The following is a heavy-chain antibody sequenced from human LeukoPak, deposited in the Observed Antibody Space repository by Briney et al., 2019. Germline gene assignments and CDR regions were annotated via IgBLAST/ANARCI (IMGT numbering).Heavy chain of an antibody. CDR2: ISGSGGST. CDR3: AKSPDVAGTGRFDY. J-gene: IGHJ4*02. D-gene: IGHD6-19*01. CDR1: GFTFSSYG. V-gene: IGHV3-23*01. Sequence: PGGSLRLSCAASGFTFSSYGMHWVRQAPGKGLEWVSGISGSGGSTYYADSVKGRFSISRDDSKNTLYPQMNSLRAEDTAVYYCAKSPDVAGTGRFDYWGQGTLVTVSS.